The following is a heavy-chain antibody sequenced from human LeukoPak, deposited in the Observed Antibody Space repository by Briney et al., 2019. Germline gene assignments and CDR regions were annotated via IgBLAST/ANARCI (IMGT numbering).Heavy chain of an antibody. Sequence: ASVKVSCKVSGYTLTELSMHWVRQAPGEGLEWMGGFDPEDGETIYAQKFQGRVTMTEDTSTDTAYMELSSLRSEDTAVYYCATANTAMGAYFDYWGQGTLVTVSS. CDR2: FDPEDGET. CDR3: ATANTAMGAYFDY. D-gene: IGHD5-18*01. CDR1: GYTLTELS. J-gene: IGHJ4*02. V-gene: IGHV1-24*01.